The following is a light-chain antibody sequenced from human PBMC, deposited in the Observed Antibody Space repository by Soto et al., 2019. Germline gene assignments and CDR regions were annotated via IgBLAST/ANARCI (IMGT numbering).Light chain of an antibody. CDR1: QNVGTY. V-gene: IGKV3-11*01. Sequence: EIVLTQSPATLSLSPGERATLSCRASQNVGTYLAWYQQKPGQAPRLLIYDASNRATGIPARFSGSGSGTDFTLTISSLEPEDFAVYYRQQRTNWLTFGPGTKVDIK. CDR2: DAS. CDR3: QQRTNWLT. J-gene: IGKJ3*01.